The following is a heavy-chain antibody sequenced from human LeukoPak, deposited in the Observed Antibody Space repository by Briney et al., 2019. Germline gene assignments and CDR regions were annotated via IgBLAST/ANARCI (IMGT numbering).Heavy chain of an antibody. D-gene: IGHD4-17*01. CDR2: ISGSGFNT. Sequence: GGSLRLSCAASGFTLSSYAMRWVRQAQGKGQEWVSAISGSGFNTYYADSVKGRFTISRDNSKNTLYLQMNSLRAEDTAVYYCAKGLMTAVTIEDYWGQGTLVTVSS. CDR1: GFTLSSYA. V-gene: IGHV3-23*01. CDR3: AKGLMTAVTIEDY. J-gene: IGHJ4*02.